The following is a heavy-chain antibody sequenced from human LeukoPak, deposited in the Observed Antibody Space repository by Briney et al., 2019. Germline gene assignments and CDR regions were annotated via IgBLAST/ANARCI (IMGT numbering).Heavy chain of an antibody. CDR1: GFTFSTFA. CDR3: AKYSGDYFGDY. CDR2: ISGSGGST. J-gene: IGHJ4*02. V-gene: IGHV3-23*01. D-gene: IGHD1-26*01. Sequence: GGSLRLSCEASGFTFSTFAMIWVRQPPGKGLEWVSAISGSGGSTYYADSVKGRFTISRDNSKNTLYLQMNSLRVEDTAIYYCAKYSGDYFGDYWGQGNLVTVSS.